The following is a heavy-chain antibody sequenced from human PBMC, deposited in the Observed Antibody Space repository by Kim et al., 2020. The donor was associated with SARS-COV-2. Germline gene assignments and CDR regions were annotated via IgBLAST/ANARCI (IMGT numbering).Heavy chain of an antibody. Sequence: NGNTKNSQKFQGGVTMTRDTSASTAYMELSSLTSEDTAVYYCARGGGGLSYWGQGTLVAVSS. CDR3: ARGGGGLSY. V-gene: IGHV1-3*01. J-gene: IGHJ4*02. CDR2: NGNT. D-gene: IGHD2-15*01.